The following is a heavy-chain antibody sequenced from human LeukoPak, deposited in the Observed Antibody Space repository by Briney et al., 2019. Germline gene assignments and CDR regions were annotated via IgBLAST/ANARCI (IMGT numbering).Heavy chain of an antibody. J-gene: IGHJ4*02. CDR3: AKDWAPYYYDSSGYYDY. CDR1: GFTFSSYA. V-gene: IGHV3-23*01. D-gene: IGHD3-22*01. CDR2: ISGSGGST. Sequence: GGSLRLSCAASGFTFSSYAMSWVRQAPGKGLEWVSAISGSGGSTYYADSVKGRFTISRDNSKNTLYLQMNSLRAEDTAVYYCAKDWAPYYYDSSGYYDYWGRGTLVTVSS.